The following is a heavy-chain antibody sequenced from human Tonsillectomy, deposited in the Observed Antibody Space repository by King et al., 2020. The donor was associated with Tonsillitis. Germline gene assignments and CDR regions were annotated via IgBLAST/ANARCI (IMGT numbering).Heavy chain of an antibody. J-gene: IGHJ5*02. D-gene: IGHD5-18*01. CDR1: GFTFSHYY. CDR3: ATAQIQQWHQTNWFDP. Sequence: VQLVESGGGLVKPGGSLRLSCAASGFTFSHYYMSWIRQAPGKGLEWVSYISTNSSYTNYADSVKGRFTISRDNAKNSLNLQMNSLRVEDTAVYYCATAQIQQWHQTNWFDPWGQGTLVTVSS. CDR2: ISTNSSYT. V-gene: IGHV3-11*05.